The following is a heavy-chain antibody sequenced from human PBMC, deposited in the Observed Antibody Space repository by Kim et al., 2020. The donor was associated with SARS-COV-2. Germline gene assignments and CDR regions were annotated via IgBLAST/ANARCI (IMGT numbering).Heavy chain of an antibody. D-gene: IGHD5-12*01. CDR2: ISSSGRT. Sequence: GGSLRLSCAASGFSFSDNYMTWIRQAPGQGLEWLSDISSSGRTSNTDSVKGRFTTSRDNAKKSLYLQMNSLGVEDTAVYYCARDRDGYNSFDYWGQGTLVTVSS. V-gene: IGHV3-11*06. CDR3: ARDRDGYNSFDY. CDR1: GFSFSDNY. J-gene: IGHJ4*02.